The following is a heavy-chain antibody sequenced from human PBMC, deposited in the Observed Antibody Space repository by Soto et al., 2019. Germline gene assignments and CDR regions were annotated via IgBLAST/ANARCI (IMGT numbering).Heavy chain of an antibody. J-gene: IGHJ4*02. D-gene: IGHD1-26*01. CDR2: IIPLFGTA. CDR3: ATELGATPAIHFDS. CDR1: GVTFSSET. Sequence: QVQLVQSGAEVKKPGSSVKVSCKASGVTFSSETISWVRQSPVQVLEWEGGIIPLFGTANDAQKFQGRVTIHADQSTSTVYIQLSRLRSDAPAVYFCATELGATPAIHFDSWGQGTLVTVSS. V-gene: IGHV1-69*01.